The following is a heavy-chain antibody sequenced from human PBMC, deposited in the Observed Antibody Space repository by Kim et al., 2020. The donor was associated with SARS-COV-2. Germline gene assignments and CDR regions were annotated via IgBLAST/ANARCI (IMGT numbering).Heavy chain of an antibody. D-gene: IGHD3-16*02. V-gene: IGHV4-34*01. Sequence: KPSLKSRVTISVDTSKNQFSLKLSSVTAADTAVYYCARGGVWGSYRYLSNWGQGTLVTVSS. J-gene: IGHJ4*02. CDR3: ARGGVWGSYRYLSN.